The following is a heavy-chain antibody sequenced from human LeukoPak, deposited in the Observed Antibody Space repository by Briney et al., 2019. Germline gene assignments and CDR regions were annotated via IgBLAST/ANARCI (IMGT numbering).Heavy chain of an antibody. V-gene: IGHV1-8*01. CDR2: MNPNSGNT. Sequence: ASVKVSCKASGYTFTSYDINWVRQATGQGLEWMGWMNPNSGNTGYAQKFQGSVTMTRNTSISTAYMELSSLRSEDTAVYYCARGDPETYYFDYWGQGTLVTVSS. CDR1: GYTFTSYD. J-gene: IGHJ4*02. CDR3: ARGDPETYYFDY. D-gene: IGHD1-14*01.